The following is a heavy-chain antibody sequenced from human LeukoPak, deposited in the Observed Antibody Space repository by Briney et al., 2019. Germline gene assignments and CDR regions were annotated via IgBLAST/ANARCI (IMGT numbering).Heavy chain of an antibody. J-gene: IGHJ4*02. CDR1: GYTFTSYG. V-gene: IGHV1-18*01. Sequence: ASVKVSCKASGYTFTSYGISWVRLAPGQGLEWMGWISAYNGNTNYAQKLQGRVTMTTDTSTSTAYMEPRSLRSDDTAVYYCARDQSATRRRTSSYEIDYWGQGTLVTVSS. D-gene: IGHD3-3*01. CDR2: ISAYNGNT. CDR3: ARDQSATRRRTSSYEIDY.